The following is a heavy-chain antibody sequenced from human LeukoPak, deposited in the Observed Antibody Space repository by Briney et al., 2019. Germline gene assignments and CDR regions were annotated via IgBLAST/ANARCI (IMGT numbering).Heavy chain of an antibody. CDR3: AKKPRRYCSSTSCRNF. D-gene: IGHD2-2*01. CDR1: GFTFSSYA. Sequence: GGSLRLSCAASGFTFSSYAMSWVRQAPGKGLEWVSAISGSGGSTYYADSVKGRFTISRDNSKNTLYLQMNSLRAEDTAVYYCAKKPRRYCSSTSCRNFWGQGTMVTVSP. CDR2: ISGSGGST. V-gene: IGHV3-23*01. J-gene: IGHJ3*01.